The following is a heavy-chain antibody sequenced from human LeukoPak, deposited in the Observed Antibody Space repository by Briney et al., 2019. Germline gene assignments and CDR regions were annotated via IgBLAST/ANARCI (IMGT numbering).Heavy chain of an antibody. D-gene: IGHD5-12*01. V-gene: IGHV3-30-3*01. CDR2: ISYDGSNK. CDR3: ARDKASSSYDPSYYYGMDV. J-gene: IGHJ6*02. CDR1: GFTFSSYA. Sequence: GRSLRLSCAASGFTFSSYAMHWVRQAPGKGLEWVAVISYDGSNKYYADSVKGRFTISRDNSKNTLYLQMNSLRAEDTAVYYCARDKASSSYDPSYYYGMDVWGQGTTVTVSS.